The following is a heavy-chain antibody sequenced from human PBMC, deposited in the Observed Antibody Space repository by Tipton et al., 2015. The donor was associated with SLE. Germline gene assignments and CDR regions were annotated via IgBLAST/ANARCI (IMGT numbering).Heavy chain of an antibody. CDR2: MLPGSSHS. V-gene: IGHV5-51*01. J-gene: IGHJ3*02. CDR3: ARHGRGEYSACGVELDI. CDR1: GYIFTNYW. D-gene: IGHD5-12*01. Sequence: QLVQSGVEVKKPGESLRISCEASGYIFTNYWIAWVRQLSGKGLEWMGVMLPGSSHSTYSPSFQGQVTMSADKSTNTAYLQWNILKAPDTATYYCARHGRGEYSACGVELDIWGQGTRVTVSS.